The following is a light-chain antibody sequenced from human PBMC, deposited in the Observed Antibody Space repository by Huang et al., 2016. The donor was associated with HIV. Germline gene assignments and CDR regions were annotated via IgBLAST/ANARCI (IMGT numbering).Light chain of an antibody. CDR2: GAS. CDR1: QDIRNY. V-gene: IGKV1-33*01. J-gene: IGKJ2*01. Sequence: IQMTQSPSSLSASGVDRVTISCQASQDIRNYLNWYQQKPEDDPTLLIYGASNLEAGVSSRFSGNGSGTDFTFTISSLQSEDIATYYCQQDDNLYTFGQGTKLEIK. CDR3: QQDDNLYT.